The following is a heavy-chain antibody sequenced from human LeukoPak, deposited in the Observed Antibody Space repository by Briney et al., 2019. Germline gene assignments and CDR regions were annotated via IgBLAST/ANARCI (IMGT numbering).Heavy chain of an antibody. V-gene: IGHV1-69*13. CDR3: ARDGLWFGESNKSYYYYMDV. CDR2: IIPIFGTA. J-gene: IGHJ6*03. Sequence: ASVKVSCKASGGTFSSYAISWVRQAPGQGLEWMGGIIPIFGTANYAQKFQGRVTITADESTSTAYMELSSLRSEDTAVYYCARDGLWFGESNKSYYYYMDVWGKGTTVTISS. D-gene: IGHD3-10*01. CDR1: GGTFSSYA.